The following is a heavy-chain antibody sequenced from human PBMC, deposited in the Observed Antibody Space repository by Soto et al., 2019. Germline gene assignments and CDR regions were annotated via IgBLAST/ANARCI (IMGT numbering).Heavy chain of an antibody. CDR2: ISWNSGSI. CDR1: GFTFDDYA. CDR3: AKAVGSYGNFDY. V-gene: IGHV3-9*01. Sequence: ESGGGLVPPGRSLRLSCAASGFTFDDYAMHWVRQAPGKGLEWVSGISWNSGSIGYADSVKGRFTISRDNAKNSLYLQMNSLRAEDTALYYCAKAVGSYGNFDYWGQGTLVTVSS. D-gene: IGHD5-18*01. J-gene: IGHJ4*02.